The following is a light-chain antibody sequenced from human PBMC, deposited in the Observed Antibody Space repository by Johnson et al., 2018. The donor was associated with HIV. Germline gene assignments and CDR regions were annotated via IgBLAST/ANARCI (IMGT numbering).Light chain of an antibody. J-gene: IGLJ1*01. CDR2: DNN. CDR1: SSTIGTNY. Sequence: QSVLTQPPSVSAAPGQKVTISCSGSSSTIGTNYVSWYQQLPGTAPKLLIYDNNKRPSGIPDRFSGSKSATSATLGITGLQTEDEADSYCGTWETSLSAGLLYVFGPGTKVTVL. V-gene: IGLV1-51*01. CDR3: GTWETSLSAGLLYV.